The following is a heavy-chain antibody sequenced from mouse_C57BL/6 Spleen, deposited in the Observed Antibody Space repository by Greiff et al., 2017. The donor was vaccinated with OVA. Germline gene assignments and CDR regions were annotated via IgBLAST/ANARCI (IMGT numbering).Heavy chain of an antibody. J-gene: IGHJ4*01. CDR3: ARYYSKDYAMDY. V-gene: IGHV1-63*01. D-gene: IGHD2-5*01. CDR1: GYTFTNYW. Sequence: VQLQESGAELVRPGTSVKMSCKASGYTFTNYWIGWAKQRPGHGLEWIGDIYPGGGYTNYTEKFKGKATLTADKSSSTAYMQFSSLTSEDSAIYYCARYYSKDYAMDYWGQGTSVTVSS. CDR2: IYPGGGYT.